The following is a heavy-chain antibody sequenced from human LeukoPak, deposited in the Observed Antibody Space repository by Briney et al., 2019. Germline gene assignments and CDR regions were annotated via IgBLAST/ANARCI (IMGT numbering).Heavy chain of an antibody. D-gene: IGHD3-16*01. CDR2: ISWNSGSI. CDR1: GFTFDDYA. CDR3: ARGASY. J-gene: IGHJ4*02. V-gene: IGHV3-9*01. Sequence: PGGSLRLSCAASGFTFDDYAMHWVRQAPGKGLEWVSGISWNSGSIGYADSVKGRFTISRDSAKNSLYLQMNSLRAEDTALYYCARGASYWGQGTLVTVSS.